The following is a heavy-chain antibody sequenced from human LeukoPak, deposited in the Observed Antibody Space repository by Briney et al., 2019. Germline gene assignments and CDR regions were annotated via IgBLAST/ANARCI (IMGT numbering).Heavy chain of an antibody. V-gene: IGHV1-2*02. D-gene: IGHD2-15*01. Sequence: ASVKVSCKTSGYTFTTYGISWVRQAPGQGLEWMGWRSPNTGDTNFAQKFQGRVAMTRDTSLSTAYMDLSRLTSDDTAVYYCARDWPGISLHFDLWGRGTLITVSS. CDR3: ARDWPGISLHFDL. J-gene: IGHJ2*01. CDR2: RSPNTGDT. CDR1: GYTFTTYG.